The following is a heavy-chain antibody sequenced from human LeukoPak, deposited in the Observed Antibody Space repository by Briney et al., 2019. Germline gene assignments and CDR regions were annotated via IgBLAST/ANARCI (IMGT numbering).Heavy chain of an antibody. J-gene: IGHJ4*02. CDR2: ISWNSGSI. Sequence: GGSLRLSCAASGFTFDDYAMHWVRQAPGKGLEWVSGISWNSGSIGYADSVKGRFTISRDNAKNSLYLQMNSLRAEDTALYYCAKDVSGWYGTPGDYWGQGTLVTVSS. CDR3: AKDVSGWYGTPGDY. V-gene: IGHV3-9*01. CDR1: GFTFDDYA. D-gene: IGHD6-19*01.